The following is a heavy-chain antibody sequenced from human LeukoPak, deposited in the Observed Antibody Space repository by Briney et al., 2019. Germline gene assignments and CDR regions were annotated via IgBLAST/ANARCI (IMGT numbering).Heavy chain of an antibody. V-gene: IGHV1-8*01. CDR3: ASLRAYDILTGYYNDY. J-gene: IGHJ4*02. CDR1: GYTFTSYD. CDR2: MNPNSGNT. D-gene: IGHD3-9*01. Sequence: ASVKVSCKASGYTFTSYDINWVRQATGQGLEWMGWMNPNSGNTGYAQKFQGRVTMTRNTSISTAYMELSSLRSEDTAVYYCASLRAYDILTGYYNDYWGQGTLVTVSS.